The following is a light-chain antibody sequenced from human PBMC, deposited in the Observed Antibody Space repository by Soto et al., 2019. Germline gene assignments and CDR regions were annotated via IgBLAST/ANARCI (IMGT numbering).Light chain of an antibody. V-gene: IGKV3-11*01. CDR3: QLQRG. J-gene: IGKJ4*01. CDR1: QSVSSY. Sequence: EIVLTQSPATLSLSPGERPTLSCRASQSVSSYLAWYQQKAGQAPRLLIYDASNRATGIPARFSGSGSGTDFTLTISSLEPEDFAVYYCQLQRGFGGGTKVEIK. CDR2: DAS.